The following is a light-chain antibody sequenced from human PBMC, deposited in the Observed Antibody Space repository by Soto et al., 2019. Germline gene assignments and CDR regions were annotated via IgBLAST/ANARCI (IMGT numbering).Light chain of an antibody. CDR2: GAS. Sequence: ERVMTQSPATLSVSPGGGSTLSCRASQSLSSNLAWYQQKPGQAPRLIXYGASTRATGIPARFTGSGSATDFTLTISSLQSEDFAVYYCQQYNIWRSISFGQGTRLEIK. CDR3: QQYNIWRSIS. CDR1: QSLSSN. V-gene: IGKV3-15*01. J-gene: IGKJ5*01.